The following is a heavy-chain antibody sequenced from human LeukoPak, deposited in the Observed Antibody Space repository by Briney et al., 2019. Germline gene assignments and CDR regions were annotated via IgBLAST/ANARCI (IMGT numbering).Heavy chain of an antibody. Sequence: ASVKVSCKASGYTFTCYDVNWVRQATGQGLEWMGWMNPNSGNTGYAQKFQGRVTMTRNSSITTAYMELSSLRSEDTAVYYCARSHGRCSDGSCYYPDYWGQGTLVTVSS. D-gene: IGHD2-15*01. J-gene: IGHJ4*02. CDR2: MNPNSGNT. CDR1: GYTFTCYD. CDR3: ARSHGRCSDGSCYYPDY. V-gene: IGHV1-8*01.